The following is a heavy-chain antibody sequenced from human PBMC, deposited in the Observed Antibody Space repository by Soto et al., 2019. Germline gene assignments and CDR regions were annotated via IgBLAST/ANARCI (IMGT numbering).Heavy chain of an antibody. V-gene: IGHV3-11*01. CDR3: ARLGLFDY. CDR1: GFTFSDYY. Sequence: GGSLRLSCAASGFTFSDYYMSWIRQAPGQGLEWISYISGSGSTMYYADSVKGRFTTSRDNAKGSVYLQMSGLRAEDTAVYYCARLGLFDYWGRGILVTVSS. J-gene: IGHJ4*02. D-gene: IGHD2-21*02. CDR2: ISGSGSTM.